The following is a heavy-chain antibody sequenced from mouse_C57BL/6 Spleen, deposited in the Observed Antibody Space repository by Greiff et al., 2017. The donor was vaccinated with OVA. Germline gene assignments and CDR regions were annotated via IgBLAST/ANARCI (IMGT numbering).Heavy chain of an antibody. J-gene: IGHJ4*01. D-gene: IGHD2-1*01. CDR2: IDPSDSYT. Sequence: QVQLQQPGAELVRPGTSVKLSCKASGYTFTSYWMHWVKQRPGQGLEWIGVIDPSDSYTNYNQKFKGKATLTVDTSSSTAYMQLSSLTSEDSAVYDCAPGSYGNSAGGYWGQGASVTVSS. CDR3: APGSYGNSAGGY. V-gene: IGHV1-59*01. CDR1: GYTFTSYW.